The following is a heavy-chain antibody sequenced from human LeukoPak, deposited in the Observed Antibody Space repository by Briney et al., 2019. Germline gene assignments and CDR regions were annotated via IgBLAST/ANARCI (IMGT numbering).Heavy chain of an antibody. J-gene: IGHJ4*02. CDR2: ISYDGTNK. V-gene: IGHV3-30*03. D-gene: IGHD3-10*01. CDR1: GFNFSSYG. Sequence: GRSLRLSCAASGFNFSSYGMHWVRQAPGKGLEWMAVISYDGTNKYYADSVKGRFTISRDNSKDTLFLQMNSLRVEDTAVFYCAVGDGSGLWGQGTLVTVSS. CDR3: AVGDGSGL.